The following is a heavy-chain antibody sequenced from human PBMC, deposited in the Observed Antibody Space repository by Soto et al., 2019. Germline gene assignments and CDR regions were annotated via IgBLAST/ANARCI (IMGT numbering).Heavy chain of an antibody. V-gene: IGHV3-23*01. CDR1: GFTFSSYA. Sequence: PGGSLRLSCAASGFTFSSYAMSWVRQAPGKRLEWVSAISGSGGSTYYADYVKGRFTISRDNSKNTLYLQMNSLRAEDTAVYYCVSYYDFWSGYYTYYYYYYMDVWGKGTTVTVSS. J-gene: IGHJ6*03. D-gene: IGHD3-3*01. CDR2: ISGSGGST. CDR3: VSYYDFWSGYYTYYYYYYMDV.